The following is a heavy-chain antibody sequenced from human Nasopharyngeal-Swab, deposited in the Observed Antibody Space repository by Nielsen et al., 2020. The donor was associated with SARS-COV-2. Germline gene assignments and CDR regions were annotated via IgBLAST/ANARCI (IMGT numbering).Heavy chain of an antibody. V-gene: IGHV1-2*06. CDR3: ARKKQLVRPFDY. J-gene: IGHJ4*02. CDR2: LNPNTGVA. CDR1: GYTFSDYF. Sequence: ASVKVSCKPSGYTFSDYFLHWVREAPGQGLEWMGRLNPNTGVANYAQKFQGRVTITRDTSLSTGYMELSSLRSDDTAVYYCARKKQLVRPFDYWGQGTLVTVSS. D-gene: IGHD6-13*01.